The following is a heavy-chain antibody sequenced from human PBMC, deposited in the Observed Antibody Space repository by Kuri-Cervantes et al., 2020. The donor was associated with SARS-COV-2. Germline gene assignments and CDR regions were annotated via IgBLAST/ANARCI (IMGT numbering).Heavy chain of an antibody. Sequence: SVKVSCKASGGTFTTYGFTWVRQAPGQGLEWMGGIIPFFGTPNYAQKFEGRVTITADESTSTAYMELSSLRSEDTAVYYCARSSNTYYYDSSPDYWGQGTLVTVSS. CDR2: IIPFFGTP. J-gene: IGHJ4*02. CDR3: ARSSNTYYYDSSPDY. D-gene: IGHD3-22*01. CDR1: GGTFTTYG. V-gene: IGHV1-69*13.